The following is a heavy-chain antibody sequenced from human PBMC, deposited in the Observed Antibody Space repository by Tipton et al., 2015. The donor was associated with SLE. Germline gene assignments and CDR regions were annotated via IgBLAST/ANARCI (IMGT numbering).Heavy chain of an antibody. CDR3: ARGGEAVAGTSYFQH. CDR2: IYYSGST. CDR1: GGSISSSSYY. D-gene: IGHD6-19*01. J-gene: IGHJ1*01. Sequence: LRLSCTVSGGSISSSSYYWGWIRQPPGKGLEWIGSIYYSGSTYCNPSLKSRVTISVDTSKNQFSLRLSSVTAADTAVYYCARGGEAVAGTSYFQHWGQGTLVTVSS. V-gene: IGHV4-39*07.